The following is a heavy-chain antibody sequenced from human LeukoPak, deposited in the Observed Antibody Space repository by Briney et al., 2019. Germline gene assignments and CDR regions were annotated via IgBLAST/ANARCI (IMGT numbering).Heavy chain of an antibody. CDR2: ISSSSSYI. Sequence: PGGSLRLSCAASGFTFSSYSMNWVRQAPGKGLEWVSSISSSSSYIYYADSVKGRFTISRDNAKNSLYLQMNSLRAEDTAVYYCARGLRLLLWFGEYITADAFDIWGQGTMVTVSS. CDR1: GFTFSSYS. CDR3: ARGLRLLLWFGEYITADAFDI. D-gene: IGHD3-10*01. J-gene: IGHJ3*02. V-gene: IGHV3-21*01.